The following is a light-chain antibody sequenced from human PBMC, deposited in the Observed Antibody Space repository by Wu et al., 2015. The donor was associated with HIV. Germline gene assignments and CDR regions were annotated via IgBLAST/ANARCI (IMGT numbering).Light chain of an antibody. Sequence: ERVMTQSPATLSVSPGERATLSCRAGQSVGSIYLAWYQQKPGQAPRLLIYNSSSRATGIPDRFSGSGSGTEFTLTISRLEPDDFAVYFCQQYGRSPITFGQGTRLXIK. V-gene: IGKV3-20*01. CDR1: QSVGSIY. CDR3: QQYGRSPIT. CDR2: NSS. J-gene: IGKJ5*01.